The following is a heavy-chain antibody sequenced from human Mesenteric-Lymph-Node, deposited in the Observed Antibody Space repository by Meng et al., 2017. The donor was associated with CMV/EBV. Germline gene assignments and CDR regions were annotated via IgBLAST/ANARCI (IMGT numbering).Heavy chain of an antibody. Sequence: SLRLSCGVSGFNFSNYAVSWGRQVPRRELEWISGIGGSGGSTYYAESVKGRFTISRDSSKSTLFLQMNNLGAEDTAVYYCATRGTHWGQGTLVTVSS. J-gene: IGHJ4*02. V-gene: IGHV3-23*01. CDR2: IGGSGGST. CDR3: ATRGTH. CDR1: GFNFSNYA. D-gene: IGHD5-24*01.